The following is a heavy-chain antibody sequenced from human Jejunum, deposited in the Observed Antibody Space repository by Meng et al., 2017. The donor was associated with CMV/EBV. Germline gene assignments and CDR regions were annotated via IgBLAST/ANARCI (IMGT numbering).Heavy chain of an antibody. V-gene: IGHV3-30-3*01. D-gene: IGHD2-2*01. CDR3: VRDRGGLGYCSRTSCYLGFDY. Sequence: ALHWVRQAPGKGLEWVAVISYDGNKKYYADSVKGRFTISRDNSKNTLYLQMNSLRAEDTAVYYCVRDRGGLGYCSRTSCYLGFDYWGQGTLVTVS. CDR1: A. CDR2: ISYDGNKK. J-gene: IGHJ4*02.